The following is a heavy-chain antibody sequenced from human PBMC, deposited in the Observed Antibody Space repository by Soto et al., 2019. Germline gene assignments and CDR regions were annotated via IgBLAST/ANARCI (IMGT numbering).Heavy chain of an antibody. Sequence: PGRSMRLSSAASGFTVSSNYMSLVLQAPGKGLEWVSVIYSGGSRYYADSVKGRFTIPRDNSKNTLYLQMNSLRAEDTAVYYCARISGYGVGAPSDFDYWGQGTLVIFSS. CDR2: IYSGGSR. J-gene: IGHJ4*02. CDR3: ARISGYGVGAPSDFDY. V-gene: IGHV3-66*01. D-gene: IGHD5-12*01. CDR1: GFTVSSNY.